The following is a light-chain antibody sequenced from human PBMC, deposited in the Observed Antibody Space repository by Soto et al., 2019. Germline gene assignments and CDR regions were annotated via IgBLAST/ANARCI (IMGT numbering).Light chain of an antibody. J-gene: IGKJ4*01. V-gene: IGKV3-20*01. CDR3: QQYGSSPPLT. CDR2: GAS. Sequence: IVLTQSPGTLSLSPGERATLSCRASPSVSSSYLAWYQQKPGQAPRLLIYGASSRATGIPDRFSGSGSGTDFTLTISRLEPEDFVVYYCQQYGSSPPLTFGGGTKVDIK. CDR1: PSVSSSY.